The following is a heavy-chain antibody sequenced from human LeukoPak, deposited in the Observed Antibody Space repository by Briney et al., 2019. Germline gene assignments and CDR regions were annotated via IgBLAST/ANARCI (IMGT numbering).Heavy chain of an antibody. J-gene: IGHJ3*02. CDR1: GYSFTSYW. CDR3: ARRRDERGYKDIFDI. D-gene: IGHD5-18*01. CDR2: IYPDDSDT. V-gene: IGHV5-51*01. Sequence: GESLKISCKGSGYSFTSYWIGWVRQMPGKGLEWMGIIYPDDSDTTYSPSFQGQVTISADKSISTAYLQWSSLKASDTAMYYCARRRDERGYKDIFDIWGQRTMVTISS.